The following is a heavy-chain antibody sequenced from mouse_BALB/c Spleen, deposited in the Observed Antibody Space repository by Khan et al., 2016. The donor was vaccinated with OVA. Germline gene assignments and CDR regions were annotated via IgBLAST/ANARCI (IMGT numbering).Heavy chain of an antibody. CDR3: ARGNTSAYWYFDV. CDR1: GYSFTSYW. Sequence: VQLKQSGAELVRPGASVKLSCKASGYSFTSYWMNWVKQRPGQGLEWIGLLHPSDSETRLNQKFKDTATLTVDKSSSTAYTQLSSPTSADSAVYYCARGNTSAYWYFDVWGAGTTVTVSS. D-gene: IGHD6-1*01. CDR2: LHPSDSET. V-gene: IGHV1-61*01. J-gene: IGHJ1*01.